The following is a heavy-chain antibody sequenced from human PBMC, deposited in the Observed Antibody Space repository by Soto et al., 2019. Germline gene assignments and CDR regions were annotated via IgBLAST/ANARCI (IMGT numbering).Heavy chain of an antibody. CDR1: GFTFRSYG. CDR3: ARADCGGQCACDF. CDR2: IWYDGTVK. J-gene: IGHJ4*02. V-gene: IGHV3-33*01. Sequence: GGSLRLSCAASGFTFRSYGMHWVRQARGKGLEWVAGIWYDGTVKNYADSVKGRFSVSRDNSQNTVYLQMNTLRAEDTAVYYCARADCGGQCACDFWGQGTLVTVSS. D-gene: IGHD2-21*01.